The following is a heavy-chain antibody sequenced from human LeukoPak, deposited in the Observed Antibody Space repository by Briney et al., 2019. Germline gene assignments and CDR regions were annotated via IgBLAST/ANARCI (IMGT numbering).Heavy chain of an antibody. CDR3: VKGQELDDGVFDS. V-gene: IGHV3-53*01. J-gene: IGHJ4*02. D-gene: IGHD1-1*01. Sequence: PGGSLRLSCAASGFTVSNNYMSWVRQAPGKGLEWVSVIYTSGNTYYADSVKGRFTISRDNSKNGLFLQMNSLRVEDTARYYCVKGQELDDGVFDSWGQGTLVTVSP. CDR1: GFTVSNNY. CDR2: IYTSGNT.